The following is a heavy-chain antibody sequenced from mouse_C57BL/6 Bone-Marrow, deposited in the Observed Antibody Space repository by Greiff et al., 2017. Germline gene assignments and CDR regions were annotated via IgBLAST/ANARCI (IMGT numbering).Heavy chain of an antibody. V-gene: IGHV14-4*01. CDR1: GFNIKDDY. CDR2: IDPENGDT. J-gene: IGHJ3*01. CDR3: TTTPNILFAY. D-gene: IGHD1-3*01. Sequence: VQLQQSGAELVRPGASAQLSCTASGFNIKDDYMLWVKQRPEQGLEWIGWIDPENGDTEYASKFQGKATITADTSSNTAYLQLSSLTSEDTAVYYCTTTPNILFAYWGQGTLVTVPA.